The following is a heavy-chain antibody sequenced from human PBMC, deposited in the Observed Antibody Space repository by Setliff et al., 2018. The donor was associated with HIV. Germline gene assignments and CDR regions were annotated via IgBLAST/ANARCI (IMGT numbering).Heavy chain of an antibody. J-gene: IGHJ4*02. V-gene: IGHV4-38-2*01. Sequence: SETLSLTCAVSGYSISSGHYWGWIRQPPGKGLEWIGSIYPTANTFYSPSLKSRASISVDTSKNQFSLRLSSVTAADTAIYYCARREEPNSNNFWLGYSGFDYWGQGMLVTVSS. D-gene: IGHD5-18*01. CDR2: IYPTANT. CDR3: ARREEPNSNNFWLGYSGFDY. CDR1: GYSISSGHY.